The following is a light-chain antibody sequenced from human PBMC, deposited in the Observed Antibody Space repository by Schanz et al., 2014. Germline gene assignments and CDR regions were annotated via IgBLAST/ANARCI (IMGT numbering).Light chain of an antibody. CDR3: QQYGSSPRT. CDR1: QSVNSN. J-gene: IGKJ1*01. V-gene: IGKV3-20*01. Sequence: IVLTQSPATLSVSPGERASLSCRASQSVNSNLAWYQQKPGQAPSLLIYAASSRATGIPDRFSGSGSGTDFTLTISRLEPDDFAIYYCQQYGSSPRTFGQGTKVEIK. CDR2: AAS.